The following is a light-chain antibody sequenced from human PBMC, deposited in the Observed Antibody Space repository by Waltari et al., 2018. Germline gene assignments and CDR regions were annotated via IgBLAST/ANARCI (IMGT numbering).Light chain of an antibody. CDR1: SSDVGGYNF. CDR2: EVT. J-gene: IGLJ3*02. V-gene: IGLV2-8*01. CDR3: SSFAGTKNWV. Sequence: QSALTQPPSASGSPGQSVTLSCTGTSSDVGGYNFVSWYQQLPGKAPNLMIFEVTKRPSGVPDRFSGSKSGNTASLTVSGLQAEDEADYYCSSFAGTKNWVFGGGTKLTVL.